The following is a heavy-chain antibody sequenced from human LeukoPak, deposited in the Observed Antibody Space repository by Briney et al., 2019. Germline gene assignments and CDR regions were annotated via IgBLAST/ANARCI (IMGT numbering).Heavy chain of an antibody. V-gene: IGHV3-23*01. D-gene: IGHD6-13*01. CDR1: GFTVSNSA. Sequence: GGSLRLSCAASGFTVSNSAMGSVRQTRGKGLEWVTGISDNGGVTNYADSVKGRFTISRDTSENTLYLQMNSLRAEDTAVYYCAKAWGILDPFDYWGQGTLVTVSS. CDR2: ISDNGGVT. CDR3: AKAWGILDPFDY. J-gene: IGHJ4*02.